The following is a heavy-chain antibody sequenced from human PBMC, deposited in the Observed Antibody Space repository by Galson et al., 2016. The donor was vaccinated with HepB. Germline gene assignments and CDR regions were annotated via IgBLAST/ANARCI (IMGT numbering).Heavy chain of an antibody. V-gene: IGHV4-61*02. Sequence: STTYNPPLKRRVTISVDTSNNQFSLNLSSVTAADTAVYYCARASIGGNRAFDVWGRGTMVTVSS. D-gene: IGHD2-15*01. CDR2: ST. J-gene: IGHJ3*01. CDR3: ARASIGGNRAFDV.